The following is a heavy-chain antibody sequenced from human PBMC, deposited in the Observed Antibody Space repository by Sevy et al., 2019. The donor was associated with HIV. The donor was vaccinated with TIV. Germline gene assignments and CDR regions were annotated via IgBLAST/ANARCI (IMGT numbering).Heavy chain of an antibody. Sequence: GGSLRLSCAASGFTFSRYAMSWVRQAPGKWLEWVSGLTNNGDITFDADSVKGRFTISRDNSRNILYLQMNNLRVEDTAVYYCAKEKEYTDPYYFDDWGQGTLVTVSS. CDR3: AKEKEYTDPYYFDD. J-gene: IGHJ4*02. CDR1: GFTFSRYA. V-gene: IGHV3-23*01. CDR2: LTNNGDIT. D-gene: IGHD1-1*01.